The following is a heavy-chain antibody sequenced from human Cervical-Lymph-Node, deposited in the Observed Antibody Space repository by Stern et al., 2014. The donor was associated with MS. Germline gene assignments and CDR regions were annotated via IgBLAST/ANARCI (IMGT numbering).Heavy chain of an antibody. D-gene: IGHD2-15*01. CDR1: GFTLSHFA. CDR2: ISDDGAKE. V-gene: IGHV3-30-3*01. CDR3: ARERGYCSGGRCHPYSFDY. J-gene: IGHJ4*02. Sequence: VQLEESGGGLVQPGRSLRLSCAPSGFTLSHFALHWVRQSPGKGLEWVAFISDDGAKEYYADSVNSRFTISRDNSNNTLYLQMTSMRTEDTAMYFCARERGYCSGGRCHPYSFDYWGQGTLVTVSS.